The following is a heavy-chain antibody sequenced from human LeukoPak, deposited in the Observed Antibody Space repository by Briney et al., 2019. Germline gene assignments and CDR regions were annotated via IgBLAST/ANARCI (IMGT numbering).Heavy chain of an antibody. D-gene: IGHD2-2*01. Sequence: SVKVSXKASGGTFSSYAISWVRQAPGQGLEWMGGIIPIFGTANYAQKFQGRVTITADESTSTAYMELSSLRSEDTAVYYCARARGYCSSTSCSRIPRWFDPWGQGTLVTVSS. CDR3: ARARGYCSSTSCSRIPRWFDP. J-gene: IGHJ5*02. CDR1: GGTFSSYA. CDR2: IIPIFGTA. V-gene: IGHV1-69*13.